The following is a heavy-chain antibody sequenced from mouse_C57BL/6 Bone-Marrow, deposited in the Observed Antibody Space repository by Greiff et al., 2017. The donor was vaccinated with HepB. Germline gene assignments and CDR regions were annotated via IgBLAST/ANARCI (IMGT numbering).Heavy chain of an antibody. Sequence: EVQRVESEGGLVQPGSSMKLSCTASGFTFSDYYMAWVRQVPEKGLEWVANINYDGSSTYYLDSLKSRFIISRDNAKNILYLQMSSLKSEDTATYDCAREGYDYAMDYWGQGTSVTVSS. CDR3: AREGYDYAMDY. D-gene: IGHD2-2*01. CDR1: GFTFSDYY. J-gene: IGHJ4*01. CDR2: INYDGSST. V-gene: IGHV5-16*01.